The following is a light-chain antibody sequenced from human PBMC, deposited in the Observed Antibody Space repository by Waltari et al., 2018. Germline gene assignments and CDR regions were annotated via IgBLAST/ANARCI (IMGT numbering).Light chain of an antibody. CDR3: QSYDSSLSGWV. CDR2: GNT. Sequence: QSVLTQPPSVSGAPGQRVTISCTGSSSNIGAGYDVHWYQQIPGTAPKLLIYGNTNRPSGVPDRFSGSKSGTSASLAITGLQAEDEADYYYQSYDSSLSGWVFGGGTKLTVL. CDR1: SSNIGAGYD. V-gene: IGLV1-40*01. J-gene: IGLJ3*02.